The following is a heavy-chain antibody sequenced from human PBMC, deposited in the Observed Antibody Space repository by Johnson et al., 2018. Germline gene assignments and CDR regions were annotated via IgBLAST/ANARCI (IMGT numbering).Heavy chain of an antibody. CDR1: GFTFSDSY. Sequence: EQLVQSVGGLVKPGGSLRLSCAASGFTFSDSYMSWIRQAPGKGLEWVSYISSSGSTIYYADSVKGRFTISRDNAKNSLYLQMNSLRAEATAVYYWERGVTNFGVVPRPYYYYYYMDVWGKGTTVAVSS. CDR3: ERGVTNFGVVPRPYYYYYYMDV. J-gene: IGHJ6*03. V-gene: IGHV3-11*04. CDR2: ISSSGSTI. D-gene: IGHD3-3*01.